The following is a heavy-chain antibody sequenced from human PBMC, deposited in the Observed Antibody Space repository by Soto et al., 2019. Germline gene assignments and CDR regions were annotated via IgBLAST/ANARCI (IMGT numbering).Heavy chain of an antibody. J-gene: IGHJ2*01. CDR3: ARAYDYDSFPL. Sequence: RLSCAASGFTFSSYSMNWVRQAPGKGLEWVSSISGSSSYIYYADSVKGRFTISRDNAKNSLYLQMNSLRAEDTAVYYCARAYDYDSFPLWGRGTLVTVSS. D-gene: IGHD5-12*01. V-gene: IGHV3-21*01. CDR2: ISGSSSYI. CDR1: GFTFSSYS.